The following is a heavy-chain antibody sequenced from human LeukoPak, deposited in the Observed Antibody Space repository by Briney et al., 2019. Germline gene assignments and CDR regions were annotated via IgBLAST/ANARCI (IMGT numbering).Heavy chain of an antibody. CDR1: GFTFSSYG. J-gene: IGHJ4*02. V-gene: IGHV3-30*18. CDR3: AKPLSPVVTAPFDY. D-gene: IGHD2-21*02. CDR2: ISYDGSNK. Sequence: GGSLRLSCAASGFTFSSYGMHWVRQAPGKGLEWVAVISYDGSNKYYADSVKGRFTISRDNSKNTLYLQMNSLRAEDTAVYYCAKPLSPVVTAPFDYWGQGTLVTVSS.